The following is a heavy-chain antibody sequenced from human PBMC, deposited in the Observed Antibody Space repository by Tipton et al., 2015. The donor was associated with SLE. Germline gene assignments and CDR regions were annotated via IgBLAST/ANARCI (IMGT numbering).Heavy chain of an antibody. J-gene: IGHJ6*03. CDR3: ARGSFMDV. CDR2: IYHSGST. CDR1: GYSISSGYY. Sequence: TLSLTCTVSGYSISSGYYWGWIRQPPGKGLEWIGSIYHSGSTYSNPSLKSRVTISVDTSKNQFSLRLSSVTAADTAVYYCARGSFMDVWGKGTTVTASS. V-gene: IGHV4-38-2*02.